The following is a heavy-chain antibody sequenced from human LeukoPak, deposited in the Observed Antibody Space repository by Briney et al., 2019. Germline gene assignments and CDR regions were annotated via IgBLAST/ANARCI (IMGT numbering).Heavy chain of an antibody. J-gene: IGHJ4*02. CDR2: ISYDGSNK. D-gene: IGHD3-10*01. V-gene: IGHV3-30*04. CDR1: GFTFSSYA. Sequence: GGSLRLSCAASGFTFSSYAMHWVRQAPGKGLEWVAVISYDGSNKYYADSVKGRFTISRDNSKNTLYLQMNSLRAEDTAVYYCARDRAPWFGESIDYWGQGTLATVSS. CDR3: ARDRAPWFGESIDY.